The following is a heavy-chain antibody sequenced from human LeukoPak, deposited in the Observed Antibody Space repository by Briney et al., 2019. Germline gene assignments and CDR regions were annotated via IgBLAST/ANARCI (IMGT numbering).Heavy chain of an antibody. J-gene: IGHJ6*02. V-gene: IGHV3-23*01. CDR2: ISGSGGNT. Sequence: PGGSLRLSCAASGFTLSNYAMSWVRRAPGKGLEWVSTISGSGGNTHYADSVKGRFTISRDNSKNTLYLQTNSLRAEDAAIYYCAKAVSCSSTSCYRSYGVDVWGQGTTVTVSS. CDR3: AKAVSCSSTSCYRSYGVDV. D-gene: IGHD2-2*02. CDR1: GFTLSNYA.